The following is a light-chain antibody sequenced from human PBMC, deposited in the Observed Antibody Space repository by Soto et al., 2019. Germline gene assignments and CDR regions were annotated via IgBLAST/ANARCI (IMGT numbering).Light chain of an antibody. CDR3: HQYDNRRFT. J-gene: IGKJ3*01. CDR2: DAS. Sequence: DIQMTQSPSSLSASVGDRVTITCQASQDISNYLNWYQQKPGKAPKLLIYDASNLETGVPSRFSGSGSGTDFTFTISSLQPEDIATYYCHQYDNRRFTFGPGTKVDIK. V-gene: IGKV1-33*01. CDR1: QDISNY.